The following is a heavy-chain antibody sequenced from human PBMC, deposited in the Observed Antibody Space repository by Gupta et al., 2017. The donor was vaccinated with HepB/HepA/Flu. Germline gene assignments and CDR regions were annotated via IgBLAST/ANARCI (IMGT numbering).Heavy chain of an antibody. D-gene: IGHD6-13*01. CDR3: ARDARAASGSPLAFDY. CDR1: GFTFSSYA. CDR2: ISSSGSTI. Sequence: EVQLVESGGGLVQPGGSLRLSCAASGFTFSSYAMNWVRPAPGKGLEWVSYISSSGSTIKYADSVKGRFTISRDNAKNSLFLQMNSLRAEDTAIYYCARDARAASGSPLAFDYWGHGTLVTVSS. V-gene: IGHV3-48*03. J-gene: IGHJ4*01.